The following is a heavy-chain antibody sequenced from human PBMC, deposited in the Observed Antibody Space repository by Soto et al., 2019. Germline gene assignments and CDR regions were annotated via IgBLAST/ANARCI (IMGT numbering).Heavy chain of an antibody. D-gene: IGHD5-18*01. CDR2: ISYDGSNK. V-gene: IGHV3-30*18. CDR3: AKDAWIQLWLRSRYYFDY. Sequence: GSLRLSCAASGFTFSGYGMHWVRQAPGKGLEWAAVISYDGSNKYYADSVKGRFTISRDNSKNTLYLQMNSLRAEDTAVYYCAKDAWIQLWLRSRYYFDYWGQGTLVTVSS. CDR1: GFTFSGYG. J-gene: IGHJ4*02.